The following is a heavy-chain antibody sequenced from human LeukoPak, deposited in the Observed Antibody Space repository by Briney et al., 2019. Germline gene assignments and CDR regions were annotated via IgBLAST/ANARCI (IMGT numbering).Heavy chain of an antibody. CDR3: TRNGDSSSVVD. D-gene: IGHD2-15*01. Sequence: PSETLSLTCAVSGGSISSGNWWSWIRQPPGKGLEWLGETLHSGDTVYNPPLKSRITISVDNSKNQFSLKLTSVTAADTAVYFCTRNGDSSSVVDWGQGTLVTVSS. CDR1: GGSISSGNW. J-gene: IGHJ4*02. V-gene: IGHV4-4*02. CDR2: TLHSGDT.